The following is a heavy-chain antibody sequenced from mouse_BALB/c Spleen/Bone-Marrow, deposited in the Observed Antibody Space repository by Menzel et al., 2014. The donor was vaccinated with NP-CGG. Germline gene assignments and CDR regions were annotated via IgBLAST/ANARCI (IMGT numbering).Heavy chain of an antibody. V-gene: IGHV1S137*01. CDR1: GYTFTGYA. CDR2: ISGYYGDA. D-gene: IGHD2-14*01. CDR3: ARSGKVRNAMDY. J-gene: IGHJ4*01. Sequence: QVQLKQSGAELVRPGVSVKISCKGSGYTFTGYAIHWVMQSHAKSLEWIGLISGYYGDAIYNQKFKGKATMTVDKSSSTAYMGLARLTSEDSAIYYCARSGKVRNAMDYWGQGTSVTVSS.